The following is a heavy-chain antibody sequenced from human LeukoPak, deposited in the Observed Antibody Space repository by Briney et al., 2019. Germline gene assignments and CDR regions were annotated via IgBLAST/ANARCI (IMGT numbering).Heavy chain of an antibody. V-gene: IGHV3-21*01. CDR2: ISSSSYI. CDR3: ARDSVAGTRNWFDP. J-gene: IGHJ5*02. CDR1: GFTFSSYS. D-gene: IGHD6-19*01. Sequence: GGSLRLSCAASGFTFSSYSMNWVRQAPGKGLEWVSSISSSSYIYYADSVKGRFTISRDNAKNSLYLQMNSLRAEDTAVYYCARDSVAGTRNWFDPWGQGTLVTVSS.